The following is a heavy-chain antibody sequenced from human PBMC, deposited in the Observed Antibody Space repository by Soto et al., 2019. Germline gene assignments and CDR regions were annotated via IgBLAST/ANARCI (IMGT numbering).Heavy chain of an antibody. CDR3: ARSGATGYYSTHYYGMDV. V-gene: IGHV1-8*01. CDR2: MNPESGST. J-gene: IGHJ6*02. Sequence: QEQLVQSGAEVKKPGASVKISCKASGYTFNTYDINWVRQATGQGLEWMGWMNPESGSTGFAQSLQGRITLTGNTSINTVYMEVSSLTNEDTAVYFCARSGATGYYSTHYYGMDVWGPGTTVTVSS. CDR1: GYTFNTYD. D-gene: IGHD3-9*01.